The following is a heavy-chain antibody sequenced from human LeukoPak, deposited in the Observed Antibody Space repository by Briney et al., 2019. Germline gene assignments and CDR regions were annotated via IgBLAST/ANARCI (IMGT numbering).Heavy chain of an antibody. V-gene: IGHV3-30*18. Sequence: HPGRSLRLSCTASGFTFSSYGMHWVRQAPGKGLEWVAVISYDGSNKYYADSVKGRFTISRDNSKNTLYLQMNSLRAEDTAVYYCAKSSMIVVVIPLYFEDWGQGTLVTVSP. CDR1: GFTFSSYG. CDR3: AKSSMIVVVIPLYFED. CDR2: ISYDGSNK. D-gene: IGHD3-22*01. J-gene: IGHJ4*02.